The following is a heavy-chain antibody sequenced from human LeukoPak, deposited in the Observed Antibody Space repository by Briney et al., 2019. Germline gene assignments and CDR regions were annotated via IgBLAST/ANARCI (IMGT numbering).Heavy chain of an antibody. CDR3: ARAGYFDWLLDY. CDR1: GFTLSSYW. D-gene: IGHD3-9*01. Sequence: GGSLTLSCALSGFTLSSYWMRWVRHAPGRGRVWVSRINSDGSGTSYADSVKGRVTISRDNAKNTLYLQMNSLRAEDTAVYYCARAGYFDWLLDYWGQGTLVTVSS. V-gene: IGHV3-74*01. CDR2: INSDGSGT. J-gene: IGHJ4*02.